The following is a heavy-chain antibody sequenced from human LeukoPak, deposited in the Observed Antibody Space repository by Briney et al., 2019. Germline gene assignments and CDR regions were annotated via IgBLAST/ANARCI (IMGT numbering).Heavy chain of an antibody. J-gene: IGHJ4*02. CDR3: AREGIADY. CDR2: ISNSGSTI. CDR1: GCTFSSHD. Sequence: PGGSLRLSCAASGCTFSSHDMNWVRQAPGKGLEWVSYISNSGSTISYADSVKGRFTISRDNAKNSLYLQMNSLRAEDTAVYYCAREGIADYWGQGTLVTVSS. V-gene: IGHV3-48*03. D-gene: IGHD3-10*01.